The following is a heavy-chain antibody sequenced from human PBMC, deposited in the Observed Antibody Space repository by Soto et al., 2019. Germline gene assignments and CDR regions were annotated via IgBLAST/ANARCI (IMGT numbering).Heavy chain of an antibody. CDR2: IYWDNDK. J-gene: IGHJ5*02. CDR3: AHRVTYSTTYNAGWFDP. D-gene: IGHD1-1*01. CDR1: GLSLSTPGVG. Sequence: QITLKESGPALMEPTQTLTLTCSFSGLSLSTPGVGVGWLRQAPGKALECLAIIYWDNDKRYNPSLKTRLTITKDTSKNHAVLTMTYIEPVDTAIYYCAHRVTYSTTYNAGWFDPWGQGTLVTVS. V-gene: IGHV2-5*02.